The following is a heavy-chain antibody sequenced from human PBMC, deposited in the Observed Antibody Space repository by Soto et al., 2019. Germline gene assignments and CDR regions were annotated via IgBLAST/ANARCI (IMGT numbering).Heavy chain of an antibody. J-gene: IGHJ3*02. CDR2: IVVGSGNT. D-gene: IGHD1-26*01. CDR3: AAVGATQTWDAFDI. V-gene: IGHV1-58*01. CDR1: GFTFSSSA. Sequence: GASVKVSCKASGFTFSSSAVQWVRQARGQRLEWIGWIVVGSGNTNYAQKFQERVTITRDMSTSTAYMELSSLRSEDTAVYYCAAVGATQTWDAFDIWGQGTMVTVSS.